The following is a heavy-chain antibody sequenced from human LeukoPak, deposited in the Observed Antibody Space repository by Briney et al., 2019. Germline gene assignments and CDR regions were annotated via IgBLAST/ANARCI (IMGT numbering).Heavy chain of an antibody. D-gene: IGHD2/OR15-2a*01. CDR2: INSDGSWT. Sequence: GGSLRLSCAASGNYWMHWVRQAPGKGLVWVSHINSDGSWTSYADSVKGRFTISKDNATNTVYLQMNSLRAEDTAVYYCVSFYETYWGRGTLVTVSS. CDR1: GNYW. CDR3: VSFYETY. V-gene: IGHV3-74*01. J-gene: IGHJ4*02.